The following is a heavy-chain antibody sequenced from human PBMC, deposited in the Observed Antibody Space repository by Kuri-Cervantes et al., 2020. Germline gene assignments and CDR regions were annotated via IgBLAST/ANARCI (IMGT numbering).Heavy chain of an antibody. J-gene: IGHJ4*02. CDR2: IIPIFGTA. CDR1: GGTFSSYA. CDR3: ARDLLYGDYVFDY. V-gene: IGHV1-69*13. Sequence: SVKVSCKASGGTFSSYAISWVRQAPGQGLEWMGGIIPIFGTANYAQKFQGRVTITADESTSTAYMELSSLRSEDTAVYYCARDLLYGDYVFDYRGQGTLVTVSS. D-gene: IGHD4-17*01.